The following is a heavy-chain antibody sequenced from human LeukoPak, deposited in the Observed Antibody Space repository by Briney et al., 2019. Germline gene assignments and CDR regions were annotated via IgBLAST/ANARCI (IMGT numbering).Heavy chain of an antibody. J-gene: IGHJ4*02. Sequence: PSETLSLTCTVSGYSISSGYYWSWIRQPPGKGLEWIGEINHSGSTNYNPSLKSRVTISVDTSKNQFSLKLSSVTAADTAVYYCARHAGLSWFGELLYWEGDYFDYWGQGTLVTVSS. CDR1: GYSISSGYY. V-gene: IGHV4-38-2*02. CDR3: ARHAGLSWFGELLYWEGDYFDY. CDR2: INHSGST. D-gene: IGHD3-10*01.